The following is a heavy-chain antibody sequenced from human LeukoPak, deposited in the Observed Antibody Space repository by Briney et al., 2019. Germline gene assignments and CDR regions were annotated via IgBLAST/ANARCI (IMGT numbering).Heavy chain of an antibody. D-gene: IGHD3-22*01. CDR2: ISYSGST. CDR1: GGSISSSTYY. CDR3: SRQSDDSNYPRLFDN. V-gene: IGHV4-39*01. J-gene: IGHJ4*02. Sequence: PSETLSLTCTVSGGSISSSTYYWGWIRQPPGKGREWIGSISYSGSTYYNPSLNSRVTISIDTSNNQFSLKLNSVTPPHTAVYYCSRQSDDSNYPRLFDNWGQGTLVTVSS.